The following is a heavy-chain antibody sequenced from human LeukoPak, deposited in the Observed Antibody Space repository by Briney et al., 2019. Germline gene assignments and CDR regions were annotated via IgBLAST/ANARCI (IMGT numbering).Heavy chain of an antibody. D-gene: IGHD6-13*01. J-gene: IGHJ4*02. Sequence: GGSLRLSCAAPGFNFSSYGMHWVRQAPGKGLEWLAVISSDASNKYFADSVKGRFTISRDTSKNTLYLQMNSLTAEDTAVYYCAKSGIAAAGQRGYFDNWGQGALVTVSS. CDR1: GFNFSSYG. CDR3: AKSGIAAAGQRGYFDN. CDR2: ISSDASNK. V-gene: IGHV3-30*18.